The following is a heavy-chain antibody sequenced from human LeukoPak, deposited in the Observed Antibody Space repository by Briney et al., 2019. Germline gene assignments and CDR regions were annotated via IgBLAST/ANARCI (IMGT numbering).Heavy chain of an antibody. CDR1: GFTFSNYW. Sequence: PGGSLRLSCADSGFTFSNYWMSWVRQAPGKGLEWVANIKQDGSEKYYVDSVKGRFTISRDNAENSVYLQMNGLTVDDTAVYFCARVGYSSGYSGNYYDYWGQGTLGRRLL. CDR3: ARVGYSSGYSGNYYDY. J-gene: IGHJ4*02. CDR2: IKQDGSEK. V-gene: IGHV3-7*01. D-gene: IGHD2-8*02.